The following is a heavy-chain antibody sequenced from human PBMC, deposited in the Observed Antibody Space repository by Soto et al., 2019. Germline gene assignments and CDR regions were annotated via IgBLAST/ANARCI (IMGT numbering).Heavy chain of an antibody. V-gene: IGHV4-31*03. D-gene: IGHD6-19*01. Sequence: QVQLQETGPGLVKPSQTLSLTCTVSGDSISSGAYYWSLVRQLPGKGLEWIGYIHSSGSSYYTPPLKSRLTIPIDTSENQSSLNLNSVTAADTAVYYCASSRKGGWTCDHWGQGTLVTDSS. J-gene: IGHJ4*02. CDR2: IHSSGSS. CDR3: ASSRKGGWTCDH. CDR1: GDSISSGAYY.